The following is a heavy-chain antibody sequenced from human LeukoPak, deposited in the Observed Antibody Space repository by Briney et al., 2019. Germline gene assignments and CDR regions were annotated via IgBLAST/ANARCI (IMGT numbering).Heavy chain of an antibody. Sequence: GGSLRLSCAASGFTFSSYAMSWVRQAPGKGLERVSGISSSGSGGSTYYADSVKGRFTISRDNSKNTLYLQINSVRAEDTAVYYCARAYSSGWYDFWGQGTLVTVSS. CDR2: ISSSGSGGST. D-gene: IGHD6-25*01. CDR3: ARAYSSGWYDF. CDR1: GFTFSSYA. J-gene: IGHJ5*01. V-gene: IGHV3-23*01.